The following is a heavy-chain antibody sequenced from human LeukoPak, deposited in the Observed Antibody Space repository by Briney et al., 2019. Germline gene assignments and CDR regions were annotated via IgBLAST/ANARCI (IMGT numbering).Heavy chain of an antibody. V-gene: IGHV4-34*01. CDR1: GGSFSGYY. Sequence: PSETLSLTCAVYGGSFSGYYWSWIRQPPGKGLEWIGEINHSGSTNYNPSLKSRVTISVDTSKNQFSLKLSSVTAADTAVYYCARAGSVAAIYDYVWGSYRPPKYFDYWGQGTLVTVSS. CDR2: INHSGST. CDR3: ARAGSVAAIYDYVWGSYRPPKYFDY. D-gene: IGHD3-16*02. J-gene: IGHJ4*02.